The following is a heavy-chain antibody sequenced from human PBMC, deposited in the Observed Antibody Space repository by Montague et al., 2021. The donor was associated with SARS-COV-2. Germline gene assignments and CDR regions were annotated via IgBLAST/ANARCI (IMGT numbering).Heavy chain of an antibody. V-gene: IGHV3-9*01. D-gene: IGHD3-10*01. CDR3: AKWTTITFGSGSHPYGMDV. CDR1: GFTFDDCA. J-gene: IGHJ6*02. CDR2: ISWNSGSV. Sequence: SLRLSCAASGFTFDDCAMHWVRQASGKGLEWVSGISWNSGSVGYADSVKGRFTISRDNAKNSLYLQMNSLRAEDTALYYCAKWTTITFGSGSHPYGMDVWGQGTTVTVSS.